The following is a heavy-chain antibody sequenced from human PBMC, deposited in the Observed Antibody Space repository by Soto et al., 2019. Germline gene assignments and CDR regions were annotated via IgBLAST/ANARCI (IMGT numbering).Heavy chain of an antibody. V-gene: IGHV4-4*02. D-gene: IGHD1-7*01. Sequence: SDTLYITSAVSGGSFTSNNWWTWVRQPPGQGLEWIGEIYRTGSTNYNPSLKSRVTISLDKSENQFSLKVTSLTAADTAVYYCASRDPGTSVDYWGQGTLVTVSS. CDR1: GGSFTSNNW. CDR2: IYRTGST. J-gene: IGHJ4*02. CDR3: ASRDPGTSVDY.